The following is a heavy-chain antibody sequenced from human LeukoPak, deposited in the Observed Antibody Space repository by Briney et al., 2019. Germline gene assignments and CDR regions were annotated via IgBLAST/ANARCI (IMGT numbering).Heavy chain of an antibody. CDR2: IYWNDER. CDR1: GFSFSTRGVG. CDR3: AHRLDVTHFDY. J-gene: IGHJ4*02. Sequence: PTLVKPTQTLTVTCTFSGFSFSTRGVGVGWIRQPPGKPLEWLAFIYWNDERHYHPSLESRLTITKDTSKNQVVLTVTNLDPMDTATYYCAHRLDVTHFDYWGQGILVTVSS. D-gene: IGHD3/OR15-3a*01. V-gene: IGHV2-5*01.